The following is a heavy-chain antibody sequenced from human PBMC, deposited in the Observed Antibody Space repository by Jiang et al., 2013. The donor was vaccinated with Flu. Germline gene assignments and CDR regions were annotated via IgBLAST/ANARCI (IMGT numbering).Heavy chain of an antibody. Sequence: SGSGLVKPSGTLSLTCAVSGGSISSSNWWSWVRQPPGKGLEWIGEIYHSGSTNYNPSLKSRVTISVDKSKNQFSLKLSSVTAADTAVYYCARFIGPCSSTSCPRWFDPWGQGALVTVSS. CDR3: ARFIGPCSSTSCPRWFDP. D-gene: IGHD2-2*01. J-gene: IGHJ5*02. CDR2: IYHSGST. V-gene: IGHV4-4*02. CDR1: GGSISSSNW.